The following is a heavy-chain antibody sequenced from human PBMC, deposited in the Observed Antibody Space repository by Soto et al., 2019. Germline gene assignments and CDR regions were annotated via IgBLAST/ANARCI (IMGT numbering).Heavy chain of an antibody. CDR3: ARDTGAGGPSTAFVDY. D-gene: IGHD1-26*01. V-gene: IGHV3-33*01. CDR1: GFTFSSYG. Sequence: GGSLRLSCAASGFTFSSYGMHWVRQAPGKGLEWVAVIWYDGSNKYYADSVKGRFTISRDNSKNTLYLQMNSLRAEDTAVYYCARDTGAGGPSTAFVDYWGQGTLVTVSS. J-gene: IGHJ4*02. CDR2: IWYDGSNK.